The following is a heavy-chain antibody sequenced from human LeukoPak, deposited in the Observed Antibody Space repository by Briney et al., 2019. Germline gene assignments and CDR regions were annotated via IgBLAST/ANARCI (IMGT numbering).Heavy chain of an antibody. D-gene: IGHD6-13*01. CDR3: ARVSGGGSSWDY. Sequence: GGSLRLSCAASGFTFSTYSMNWVRQAPGKGLEWVSSISSSTTYIYYADSVKGRFIISRDNTKNSLYLQMNSLRAEDTAVYYCARVSGGGSSWDYWGQGTLVTVSS. CDR2: ISSSTTYI. J-gene: IGHJ4*02. CDR1: GFTFSTYS. V-gene: IGHV3-21*01.